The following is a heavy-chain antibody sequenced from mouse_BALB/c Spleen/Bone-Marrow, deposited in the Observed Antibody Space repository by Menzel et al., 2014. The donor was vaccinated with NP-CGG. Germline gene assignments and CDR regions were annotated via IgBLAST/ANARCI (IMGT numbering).Heavy chain of an antibody. Sequence: EVMLVESGGDLVKPGGSLELSCAASGFTFSNYGMSWVRQIPDKRLEWVATISSGGTYTFYPDSVKGRFTISRDNTKNTLTLQMTSLKSEDTAMYYCARRRDYDYFDYWGQGTTLTVSS. CDR1: GFTFSNYG. D-gene: IGHD2-4*01. J-gene: IGHJ2*01. CDR3: ARRRDYDYFDY. V-gene: IGHV5-6*02. CDR2: ISSGGTYT.